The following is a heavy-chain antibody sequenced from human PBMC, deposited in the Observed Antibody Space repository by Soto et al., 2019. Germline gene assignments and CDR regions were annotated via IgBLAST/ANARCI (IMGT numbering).Heavy chain of an antibody. V-gene: IGHV3-30-3*01. CDR3: ARTAGGRVRGALDI. Sequence: QVHLEESGGGVVQPGTSLRLSCGASGFTFSSYGMHWVRQAPGKGLEWVAVIPNTENKKYYADSGKGRFTISRDNSQNTLFLQMDSLMSEDTAMYYCARTAGGRVRGALDIWGQGTMVTVS. J-gene: IGHJ3*02. CDR2: IPNTENKK. CDR1: GFTFSSYG. D-gene: IGHD6-13*01.